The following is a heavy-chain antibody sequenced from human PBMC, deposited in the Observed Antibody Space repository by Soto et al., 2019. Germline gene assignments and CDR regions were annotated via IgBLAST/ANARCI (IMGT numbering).Heavy chain of an antibody. Sequence: SETLSLTCTVSGGSISSGGSYWSWIRQHPGKGLEWIGYIYYSGSTYYNPSLKSRVTISVDTSKNQFSLKLSSVTAADTAVYYCAREGTSSKFDYWGQGTLVTVSS. CDR3: AREGTSSKFDY. V-gene: IGHV4-31*03. CDR1: GGSISSGGSY. J-gene: IGHJ4*02. D-gene: IGHD2-2*01. CDR2: IYYSGST.